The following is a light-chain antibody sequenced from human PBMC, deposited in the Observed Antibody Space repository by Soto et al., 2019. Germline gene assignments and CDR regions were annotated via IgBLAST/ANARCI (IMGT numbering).Light chain of an antibody. J-gene: IGLJ2*01. CDR3: QTWGTGVVV. CDR2: LNSDGSH. CDR1: SGHSSYA. V-gene: IGLV4-69*01. Sequence: QSVLTQTPSASASLGASVKLTCTLSSGHSSYAIAWHQQQPEKGPRYLMKLNSDGSHSKGDGIPDRFSGSSSGAERYLTISSLQSEDEADYYCQTWGTGVVVFGGGTKLTVX.